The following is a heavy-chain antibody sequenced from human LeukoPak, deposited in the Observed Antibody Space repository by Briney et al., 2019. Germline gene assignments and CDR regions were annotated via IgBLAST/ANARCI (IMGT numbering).Heavy chain of an antibody. Sequence: ASVKVSCKASGYTFTSYGISWVRQAPGQGLEWMGWISAYSGNTNYAQKLQGRVTMTTDTSTSTAYMELRSLRSDDTAVYYCARSSPLYYDSSGYYPGHYWGQGTLVTVSS. CDR2: ISAYSGNT. CDR3: ARSSPLYYDSSGYYPGHY. CDR1: GYTFTSYG. V-gene: IGHV1-18*01. J-gene: IGHJ4*02. D-gene: IGHD3-22*01.